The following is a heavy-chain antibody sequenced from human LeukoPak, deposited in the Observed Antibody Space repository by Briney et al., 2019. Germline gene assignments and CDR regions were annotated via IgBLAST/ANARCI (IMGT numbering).Heavy chain of an antibody. J-gene: IGHJ4*02. CDR2: FDPEDGET. V-gene: IGHV1-24*01. D-gene: IGHD3-10*01. CDR3: ARSSGRYYYLDY. Sequence: GASVKVSCKVSGYTLTELSMHWVRQAPGKGLEWMGGFDPEDGETIYAQKFQGRVTMTEDTSTDTAYMELSSLRSDDTAVYYCARSSGRYYYLDYWGQGTLVTVSS. CDR1: GYTLTELS.